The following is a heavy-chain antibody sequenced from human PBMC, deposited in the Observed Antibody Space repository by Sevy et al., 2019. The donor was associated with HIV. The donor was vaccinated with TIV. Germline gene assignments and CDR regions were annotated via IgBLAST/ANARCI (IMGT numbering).Heavy chain of an antibody. Sequence: GGSLRLSCAASELTFSSYWRHWVRQAPGKGLVWVSRINGDGSSTSYADSVKGRFTISRDNAKNTLYLQMNSLRAEDTAVYYCVRQRGDTVVLPDVLPDYGMDVWGQGTTVTVSS. V-gene: IGHV3-74*01. D-gene: IGHD2-2*01. J-gene: IGHJ6*02. CDR1: ELTFSSYW. CDR2: INGDGSST. CDR3: VRQRGDTVVLPDVLPDYGMDV.